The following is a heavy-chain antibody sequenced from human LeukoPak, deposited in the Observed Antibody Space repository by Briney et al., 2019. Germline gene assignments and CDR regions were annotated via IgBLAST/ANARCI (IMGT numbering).Heavy chain of an antibody. CDR3: ARGVDTAMLPYYYYFMDV. V-gene: IGHV1-2*02. CDR2: IYTNSGGT. CDR1: GYTFSGWH. J-gene: IGHJ6*03. D-gene: IGHD5-18*01. Sequence: ASVKVSCKASGYTFSGWHMNRVPKAPLQVIESMAWIYTNSGGTNYAQKFQGRVTLTRDTSISTAYMELSRLRSDDTAVYYCARGVDTAMLPYYYYFMDVWAKGTTVTVSS.